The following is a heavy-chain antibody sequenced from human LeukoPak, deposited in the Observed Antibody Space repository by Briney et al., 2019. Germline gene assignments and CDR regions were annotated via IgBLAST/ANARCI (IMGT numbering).Heavy chain of an antibody. CDR1: GFTFDDYA. J-gene: IGHJ4*02. V-gene: IGHV3-43*02. CDR2: ISGAGGST. CDR3: AKDSGYSYGYRVVVADLLDY. Sequence: GGSLRLSCAASGFTFDDYAMHWVRHAPGKGLAWASLISGAGGSTYYADSVKGRFTISRDNSKNSLYLQMNSLRTEDTALYYCAKDSGYSYGYRVVVADLLDYWGQGTLVTVSS. D-gene: IGHD5-18*01.